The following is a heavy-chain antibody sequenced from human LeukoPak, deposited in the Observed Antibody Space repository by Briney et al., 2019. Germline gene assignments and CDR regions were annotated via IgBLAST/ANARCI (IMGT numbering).Heavy chain of an antibody. Sequence: PGGSLRLSCAASGFTFDDYGMSWVRQAPGKGLEWVSAISGSGGSTYYADSVKGRFTISRDNSKNTLYLQMNSLRAEDTAVYYCAKGVTMIFGFDYWGQGTLVTVSS. CDR3: AKGVTMIFGFDY. CDR2: ISGSGGST. V-gene: IGHV3-23*01. D-gene: IGHD3-22*01. CDR1: GFTFDDYG. J-gene: IGHJ4*02.